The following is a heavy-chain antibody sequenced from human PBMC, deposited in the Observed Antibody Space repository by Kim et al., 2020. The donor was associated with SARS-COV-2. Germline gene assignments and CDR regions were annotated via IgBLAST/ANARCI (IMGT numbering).Heavy chain of an antibody. J-gene: IGHJ3*01. Sequence: GGSLRLSCAASGFTFTGYPMTWVRQAPAKGLEWVSTIRTTGRQKYYADSVRGRFTISTDDSKNTLYLQLNSLRADDTAVYYCAKEGGDSGGRHLAVWGQG. CDR1: GFTFTGYP. D-gene: IGHD3-16*01. V-gene: IGHV3-23*01. CDR3: AKEGGDSGGRHLAV. CDR2: IRTTGRQK.